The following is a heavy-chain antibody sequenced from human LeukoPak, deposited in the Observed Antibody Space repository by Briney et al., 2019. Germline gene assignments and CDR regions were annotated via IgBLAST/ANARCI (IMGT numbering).Heavy chain of an antibody. D-gene: IGHD3-9*01. CDR3: ANSIPRAEESAHFDWASLDY. Sequence: GGSLRLSCAASGFTFSSYGMHWVRQAPGKGLEWVAFIRYDGSNKYYADSVKGRFTISRDNSKNTLYLQMNSLRAEDTAVYYCANSIPRAEESAHFDWASLDYWGQGTLVTVSS. V-gene: IGHV3-30*02. CDR2: IRYDGSNK. J-gene: IGHJ4*02. CDR1: GFTFSSYG.